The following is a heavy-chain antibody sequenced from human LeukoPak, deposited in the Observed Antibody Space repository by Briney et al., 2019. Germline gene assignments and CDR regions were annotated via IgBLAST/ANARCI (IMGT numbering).Heavy chain of an antibody. CDR3: ARHMTTVVTSLDY. D-gene: IGHD4-23*01. Sequence: ASVKVSCKASGYTFTSYDINWVRQAPGQGLQWMGWISVYNGKTKYGPLQGRVTMTTDTSTATAYMELRGLRSDDTAMYYCARHMTTVVTSLDYWGQGTLVTVSS. CDR2: ISVYNGKT. J-gene: IGHJ4*02. V-gene: IGHV1-18*01. CDR1: GYTFTSYD.